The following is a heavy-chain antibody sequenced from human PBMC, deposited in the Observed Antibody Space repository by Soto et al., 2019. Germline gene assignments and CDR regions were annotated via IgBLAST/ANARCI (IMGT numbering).Heavy chain of an antibody. CDR1: GASISCYY. CDR2: ISYSGST. V-gene: IGHV4-59*08. Sequence: PSATLSLTCTFSGASISCYYCSWIRQPPGKGLERIGYISYSGSTNYNPSLKSRVTISVDTSTNKFSLKLSSVTSADTAVYYCAMRFGWGFDSWGQGKKVNVSS. CDR3: AMRFGWGFDS. D-gene: IGHD3-16*01. J-gene: IGHJ3*02.